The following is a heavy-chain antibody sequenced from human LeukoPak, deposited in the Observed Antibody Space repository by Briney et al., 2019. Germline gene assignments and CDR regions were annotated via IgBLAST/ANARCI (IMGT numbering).Heavy chain of an antibody. V-gene: IGHV1-2*02. D-gene: IGHD4-23*01. CDR2: VNPNSGGT. J-gene: IGHJ4*02. Sequence: ASVKVSCKASGFTFTGYYMHWVRQAPGQGLEWMGWVNPNSGGTKYAQKFQGRVSMTSDTSISTAYMELTRLTSDDTAVYFCARDYYCGEWSLGYWGQGTLVTVSS. CDR3: ARDYYCGEWSLGY. CDR1: GFTFTGYY.